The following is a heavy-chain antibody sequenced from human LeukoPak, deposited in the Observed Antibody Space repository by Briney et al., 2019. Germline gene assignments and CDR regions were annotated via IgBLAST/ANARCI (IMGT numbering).Heavy chain of an antibody. CDR3: ARIGGDRHPIEY. J-gene: IGHJ4*02. CDR1: GFTFSSYG. CDR2: IWYDGTNK. V-gene: IGHV3-33*01. Sequence: GGSLRLSCAASGFTFSSYGMHWVRQAPGKGLEWVAVIWYDGTNKYYADSVKGRFTISRDNSENTLYLQMNSLRAEDTAVYYCARIGGDRHPIEYWGQGTLVTVSS. D-gene: IGHD2-21*02.